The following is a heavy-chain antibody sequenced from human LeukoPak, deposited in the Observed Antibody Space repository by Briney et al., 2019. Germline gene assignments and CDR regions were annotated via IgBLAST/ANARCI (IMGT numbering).Heavy chain of an antibody. V-gene: IGHV4-39*07. CDR2: IYYSGST. CDR3: ASEYDSSIDY. J-gene: IGHJ4*02. Sequence: SETLSLTCTVSGGSISSSSYYWGWIRQPPGKGLEWIGSIYYSGSTYYNPSLKSRVTISVDTSKNQFSLKLSSVTAADTAVYYCASEYDSSIDYWGQGTLVTVSS. CDR1: GGSISSSSYY. D-gene: IGHD3-22*01.